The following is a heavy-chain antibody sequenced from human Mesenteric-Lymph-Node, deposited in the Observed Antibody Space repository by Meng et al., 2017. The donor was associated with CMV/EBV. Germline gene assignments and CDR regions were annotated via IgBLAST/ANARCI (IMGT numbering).Heavy chain of an antibody. CDR3: IWQSTPRRFAY. CDR1: GFTFNFAW. J-gene: IGHJ4*02. Sequence: ASGFTFNFAWMSWVRQAPGKGLEWVGRILSKGGGETTDYGAPVKGRFTISREDSKNMVFLQMNSLKTEDTAVYYCIWQSTPRRFAYWGQGSLVTVSS. V-gene: IGHV3-15*01. CDR2: ILSKGGGETT. D-gene: IGHD6-19*01.